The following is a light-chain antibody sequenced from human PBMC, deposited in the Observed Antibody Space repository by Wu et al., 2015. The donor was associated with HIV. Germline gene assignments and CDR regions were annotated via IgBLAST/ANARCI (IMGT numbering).Light chain of an antibody. Sequence: DIQMTQSPSSLSASVGDRVTITCRASQSIRDYLNWHQFKPGKAPKLLIYVASSLQSGVPSRFSGSGSGTDFTLTISSLQSEDFAVYYCQQYENWPPGYSFGQGTKLEIK. V-gene: IGKV1-39*01. J-gene: IGKJ2*03. CDR3: QQYENWPPGYS. CDR1: QSIRDY. CDR2: VAS.